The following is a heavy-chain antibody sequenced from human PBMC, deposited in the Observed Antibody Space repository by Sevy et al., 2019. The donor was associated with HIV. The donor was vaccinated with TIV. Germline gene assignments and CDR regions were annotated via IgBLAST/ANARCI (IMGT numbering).Heavy chain of an antibody. V-gene: IGHV4-4*07. CDR1: GGSMSDYD. CDR2: IYTRGST. CDR3: ARVSRYGDYYYYYMDV. Sequence: SETLSLTCKVSGGSMSDYDWSWIRQPAGKGPEWIGHIYTRGSTTYNPPLNSRAIMSLDTSKNQFSLKLSSVTAADTAVYYCARVSRYGDYYYYYMDVWGKGTTVTVSS. J-gene: IGHJ6*03. D-gene: IGHD4-17*01.